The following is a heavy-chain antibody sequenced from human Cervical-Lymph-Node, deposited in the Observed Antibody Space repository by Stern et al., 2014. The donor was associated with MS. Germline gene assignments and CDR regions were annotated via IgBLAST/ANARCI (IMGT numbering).Heavy chain of an antibody. CDR3: ARYAPMVTTDFDY. J-gene: IGHJ4*02. V-gene: IGHV7-4-1*02. CDR2: INTNTGNP. Sequence: EQLVESGSELKKPGASVKVSCKTSGYTFTTYGVNWVRQAPGQGLEWMGWINTNTGNPTYAQDFTGRFVFSLDSSVTTAYLQFRSLKAEDTAVYYCARYAPMVTTDFDYWGQGTLVTVSS. CDR1: GYTFTTYG. D-gene: IGHD4-17*01.